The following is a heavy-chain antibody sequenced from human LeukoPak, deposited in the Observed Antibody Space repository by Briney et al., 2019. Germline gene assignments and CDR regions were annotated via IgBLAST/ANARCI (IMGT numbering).Heavy chain of an antibody. D-gene: IGHD2-2*01. Sequence: ASVTVSCKASGGTFSSYAISWVRQAPGQGLEWMGGIIPIFGTANYAQKFQGRVTITADESTSTAYMELSSLRSEDTAVYYCAREDCSSTSCYSYYYYYGMDVWGQGTTVTVSS. CDR2: IIPIFGTA. CDR1: GGTFSSYA. J-gene: IGHJ6*02. CDR3: AREDCSSTSCYSYYYYYGMDV. V-gene: IGHV1-69*13.